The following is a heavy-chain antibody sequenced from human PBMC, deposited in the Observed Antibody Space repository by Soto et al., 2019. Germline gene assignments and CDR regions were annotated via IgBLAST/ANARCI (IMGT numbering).Heavy chain of an antibody. D-gene: IGHD5-18*01. CDR2: IYPGHSDT. CDR3: ARGRYSYGSGNWFDP. V-gene: IGHV5-51*01. J-gene: IGHJ5*02. CDR1: GYSFTSYW. Sequence: GESLKISFKGSGYSFTSYWVGWVRQIPRKDLEWIGIIYPGHSDTRYSASFEGQFTISSVKSSITASLQSSSLKASDTATYYCARGRYSYGSGNWFDPWGQGTMVTVSS.